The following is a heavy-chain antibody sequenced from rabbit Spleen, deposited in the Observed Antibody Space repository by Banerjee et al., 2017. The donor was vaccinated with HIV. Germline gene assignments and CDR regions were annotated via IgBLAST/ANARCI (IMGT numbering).Heavy chain of an antibody. Sequence: QEQLRETGGGLVQPGGSLTLSCKASGFDLSDYGVSWVRQTPGKGLEWIGYIEPIFGRTYYASWVDGRFTIPSHNAQNTLYLQLNSLTAADTATYICARDLVTVIGWNFNLWGPGTLVTVS. V-gene: IGHV1S47*01. CDR1: GFDLSDYG. D-gene: IGHD5-1*01. CDR3: ARDLVTVIGWNFNL. J-gene: IGHJ4*01. CDR2: IEPIFGRT.